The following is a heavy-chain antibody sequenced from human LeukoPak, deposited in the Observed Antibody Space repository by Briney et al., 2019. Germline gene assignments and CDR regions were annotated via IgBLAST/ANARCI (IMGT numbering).Heavy chain of an antibody. CDR3: ARDAGRYFDWLGY. Sequence: PGGSLRLSCAASGFTFSSYAMTWVRQAPGKGLEWVSVISGSGGSTYYADSVKGGFTISRDNFKNTLDLQMNSLRAEDTAVYYCARDAGRYFDWLGYWGQGTLVTVSS. D-gene: IGHD3-9*01. J-gene: IGHJ4*02. CDR1: GFTFSSYA. CDR2: ISGSGGST. V-gene: IGHV3-23*01.